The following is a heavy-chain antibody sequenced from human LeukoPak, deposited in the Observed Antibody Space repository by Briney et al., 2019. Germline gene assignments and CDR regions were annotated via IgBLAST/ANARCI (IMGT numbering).Heavy chain of an antibody. V-gene: IGHV4-4*02. CDR1: GGSISSSNW. CDR3: TAMIRGVISEFDY. J-gene: IGHJ4*02. CDR2: IYHSGST. D-gene: IGHD3-10*01. Sequence: SGTLSLTCAVSGGSISSSNWWSWVRQPPGKGLEWIGEIYHSGSTNYNPSLKSRVTISVDKSKNQFSLKLSSVTAADTAVYYCTAMIRGVISEFDYWGQGTLVTVSS.